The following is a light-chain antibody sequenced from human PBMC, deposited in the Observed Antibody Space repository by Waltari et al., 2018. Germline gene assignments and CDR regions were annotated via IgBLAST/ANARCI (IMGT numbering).Light chain of an antibody. CDR3: ASWDDSHYV. Sequence: QSVLTQPPSASGTPGQRVGISCSGSSSNLGSNYLYWYQPLPGTAPKLLLYRNNQRPSGVPDRFSAYQYGTSASLAISGLRSEDEAVYYCASWDDSHYVFGTGTKVTVL. V-gene: IGLV1-47*01. J-gene: IGLJ1*01. CDR2: RNN. CDR1: SSNLGSNY.